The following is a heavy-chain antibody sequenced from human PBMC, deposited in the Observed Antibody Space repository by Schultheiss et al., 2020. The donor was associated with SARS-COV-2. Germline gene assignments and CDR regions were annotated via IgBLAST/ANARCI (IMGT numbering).Heavy chain of an antibody. J-gene: IGHJ3*02. Sequence: GGSLRLSCAASGFTFSSYWMSWVRQAPGKGLEWVANIKQDGSEKYYVDSVKGRFTISRDNAKNSLYLQMNSLRAEDTAVYYCATGLGYCSGGSCLAFDIWGQGTMVTVSS. CDR1: GFTFSSYW. CDR3: ATGLGYCSGGSCLAFDI. D-gene: IGHD2-15*01. V-gene: IGHV3-7*03. CDR2: IKQDGSEK.